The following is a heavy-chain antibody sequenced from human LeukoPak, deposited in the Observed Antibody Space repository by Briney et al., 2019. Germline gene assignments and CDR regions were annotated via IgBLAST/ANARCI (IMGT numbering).Heavy chain of an antibody. CDR2: ITGSGSRA. J-gene: IGHJ3*02. V-gene: IGHV3-23*01. CDR3: AREAVAYDAFDI. Sequence: PGGSLRLSCAASGFTFSSYAMSWVRQAPGKGLEWVSSITGSGSRAQYADSVQGRFTISRDNSKNTLYLQMNSLRAEDTAVYYCAREAVAYDAFDIWGQGTMVTVSS. D-gene: IGHD2-21*01. CDR1: GFTFSSYA.